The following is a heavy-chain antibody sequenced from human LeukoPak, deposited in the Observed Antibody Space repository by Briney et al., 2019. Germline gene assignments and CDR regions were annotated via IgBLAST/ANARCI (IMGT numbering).Heavy chain of an antibody. Sequence: SETLSLTSRVSDYYINNGYYWGWIRQPPGKGLEWIGSSYHSGNTYYNPSLKSRVTISVDTSKNQFSLKLSSVTPADTAMYYCARADYSSTWSHYYYYMDVWGKGTTVTISS. D-gene: IGHD6-13*01. CDR2: SYHSGNT. CDR1: DYYINNGYY. CDR3: ARADYSSTWSHYYYYMDV. V-gene: IGHV4-38-2*02. J-gene: IGHJ6*03.